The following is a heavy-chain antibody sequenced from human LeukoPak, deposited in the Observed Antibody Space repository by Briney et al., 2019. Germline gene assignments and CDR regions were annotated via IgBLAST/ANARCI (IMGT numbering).Heavy chain of an antibody. D-gene: IGHD5-24*01. V-gene: IGHV3-74*01. Sequence: GGSQRLSCAASGFTFSNYWMHWARQAPGKGLVWVSRINTAGTGTSYADSVKGRFTISRDNAKNTLYLQMNSLRAEDTAVYYCAAVESDYWGQGDRLTVSS. CDR3: AAVESDY. J-gene: IGHJ4*02. CDR2: INTAGTGT. CDR1: GFTFSNYW.